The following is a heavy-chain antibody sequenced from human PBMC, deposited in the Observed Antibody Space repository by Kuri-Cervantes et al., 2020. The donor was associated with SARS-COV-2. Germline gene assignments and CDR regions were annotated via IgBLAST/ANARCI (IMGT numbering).Heavy chain of an antibody. CDR2: IYYSGST. CDR1: GGSISSSSYY. Sequence: GSLRLSCTVSGGSISSSSYYWGWIRQPPGKGLEWIGSIYYSGSTYYNPSLKSRVTISVDTSKNQFSLKLSSVTAADTAVYYCARGGYCSGGSCYGDHYHYYYGMDVWGQGTTVTVSS. V-gene: IGHV4-39*01. CDR3: ARGGYCSGGSCYGDHYHYYYGMDV. J-gene: IGHJ6*02. D-gene: IGHD2-15*01.